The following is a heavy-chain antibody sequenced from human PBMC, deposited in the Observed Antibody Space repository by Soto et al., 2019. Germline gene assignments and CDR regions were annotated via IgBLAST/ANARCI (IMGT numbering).Heavy chain of an antibody. D-gene: IGHD3-22*01. CDR1: GFTFSSYA. CDR2: ISSYGGST. Sequence: GGSLRLSCAASGFTFSSYAMHWVRQAPGKGLEYVSAISSYGGSTYYANSVKGRFTISRDNSKNTLYLQMGSLRAEDMAVYYCARDPDSSRHYYFAYWGQGTLVTVSS. CDR3: ARDPDSSRHYYFAY. V-gene: IGHV3-64*01. J-gene: IGHJ4*02.